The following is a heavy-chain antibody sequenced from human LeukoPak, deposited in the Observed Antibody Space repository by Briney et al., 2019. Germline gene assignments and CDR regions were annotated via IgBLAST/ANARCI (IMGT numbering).Heavy chain of an antibody. CDR1: GFTVSSNY. V-gene: IGHV3-53*01. D-gene: IGHD5-18*01. Sequence: PTGGSLRLSCAASGFTVSSNYMTWVRQAPGKGLEWVSVVYSGVATYYADSVKGRFTISRDNSQNTLFLQMSSLSVEDTAVYYCAGTYNYGFFDFWGLGTLVTVSS. J-gene: IGHJ4*02. CDR3: AGTYNYGFFDF. CDR2: VYSGVAT.